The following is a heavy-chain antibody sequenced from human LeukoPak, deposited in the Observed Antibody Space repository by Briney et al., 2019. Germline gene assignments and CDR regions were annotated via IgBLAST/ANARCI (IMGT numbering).Heavy chain of an antibody. J-gene: IGHJ4*02. Sequence: SETLSLTCTVSGGSISSGGYYWSWIRQHPGKGLEWIGYIYYSGSTYYNPSLKSRVTISVDKSKNQFSLKLSSVTAADTAVYYCASTSSMVFWYFDYWGQGTLVTVSS. CDR2: IYYSGST. CDR3: ASTSSMVFWYFDY. D-gene: IGHD3-10*01. V-gene: IGHV4-31*03. CDR1: GGSISSGGYY.